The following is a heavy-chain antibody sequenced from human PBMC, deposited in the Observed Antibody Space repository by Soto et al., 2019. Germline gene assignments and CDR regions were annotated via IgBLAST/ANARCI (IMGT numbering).Heavy chain of an antibody. Sequence: ASVKVSCKVSGYTLTELSMHWVRQAPGKGLEWMGGFDPEDGETIYAQKFQGRVTMTEDTSTDTAYMELSSLRSEDTAVYYCATVGGQLERQAYYYYNYMDVWGKGTTVTVSS. CDR2: FDPEDGET. CDR1: GYTLTELS. D-gene: IGHD1-1*01. V-gene: IGHV1-24*01. CDR3: ATVGGQLERQAYYYYNYMDV. J-gene: IGHJ6*03.